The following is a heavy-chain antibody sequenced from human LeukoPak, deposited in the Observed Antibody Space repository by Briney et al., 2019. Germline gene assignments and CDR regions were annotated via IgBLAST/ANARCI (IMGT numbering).Heavy chain of an antibody. CDR2: ISWNSGSI. CDR3: ARDYAGSYYFDY. Sequence: PGRSLRLSCAASGFTFDDYAMHWVRQAPGKGLEWVSGISWNSGSIGYADSVKGRFTISRDNAKNSLYLQMNSLRAEDTALYYCARDYAGSYYFDYWGQGTLVTVSS. V-gene: IGHV3-9*01. J-gene: IGHJ4*02. D-gene: IGHD1-26*01. CDR1: GFTFDDYA.